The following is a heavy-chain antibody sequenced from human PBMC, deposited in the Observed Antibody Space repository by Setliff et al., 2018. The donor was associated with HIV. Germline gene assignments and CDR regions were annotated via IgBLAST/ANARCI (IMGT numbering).Heavy chain of an antibody. CDR1: GYIFTVYP. D-gene: IGHD6-13*01. CDR3: ARAAYSSNWYNYFYYMDV. Sequence: ASVKVSCKASGYIFTVYPLHWVRQAPGQGLEWMGWINPNSGGTNAAQRFQGRITMTRDTSTSTVYMELSRLRSEDTAVYYCARAAYSSNWYNYFYYMDVWGKGATVTVSS. J-gene: IGHJ6*03. CDR2: INPNSGGT. V-gene: IGHV1-2*02.